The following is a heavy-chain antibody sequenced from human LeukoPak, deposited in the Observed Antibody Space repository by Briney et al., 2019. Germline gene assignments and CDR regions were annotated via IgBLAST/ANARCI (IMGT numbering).Heavy chain of an antibody. CDR1: GYTFTGYY. J-gene: IGHJ4*02. V-gene: IGHV1-2*02. CDR3: ARAPSHDYYDSSGYYYPFDY. D-gene: IGHD3-22*01. CDR2: INPNSGGT. Sequence: ASVKVSCKASGYTFTGYYMHWVRQAPGQGLEWMGWINPNSGGTNYAQKFQGRVTMTRDTSISTAYMELSRLRSDDTAVYYCARAPSHDYYDSSGYYYPFDYWGQGTLVTVSS.